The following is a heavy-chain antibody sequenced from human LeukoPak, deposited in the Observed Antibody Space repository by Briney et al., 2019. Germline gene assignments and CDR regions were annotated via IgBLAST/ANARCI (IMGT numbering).Heavy chain of an antibody. CDR3: VKRFCSGGSCYFDY. J-gene: IGHJ4*02. CDR1: GCSFTSYW. Sequence: GESPKISCKGSGCSFTSYWISWVRQMPGKGLEWMGRIDPSDSYTNYSPSFQGHVTISADKSISTAYLQWSSLKASDTAVYYCVKRFCSGGSCYFDYWGQGTLVTVSS. D-gene: IGHD2-15*01. CDR2: IDPSDSYT. V-gene: IGHV5-10-1*01.